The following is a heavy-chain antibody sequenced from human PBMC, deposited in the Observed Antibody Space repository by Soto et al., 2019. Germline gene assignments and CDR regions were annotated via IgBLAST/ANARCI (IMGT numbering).Heavy chain of an antibody. Sequence: GESLKISCKASGYTFTNYWIGWVRQMPGKGLEWMGIIYPGDSDTRFSPSFQGQVTMSADKSITTAYLQWSSLKASDSDMYYCARRGENALDYWGQGPLVTVYS. CDR1: GYTFTNYW. CDR3: ARRGENALDY. D-gene: IGHD3-10*01. J-gene: IGHJ4*02. CDR2: IYPGDSDT. V-gene: IGHV5-51*01.